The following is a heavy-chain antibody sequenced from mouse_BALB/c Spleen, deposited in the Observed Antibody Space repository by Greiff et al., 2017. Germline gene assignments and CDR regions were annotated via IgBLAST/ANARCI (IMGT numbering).Heavy chain of an antibody. V-gene: IGHV1S41*01. Sequence: DLVKPGASVKLSCKASGYTFTSYWINWIKQRPGQGLEWIGRIAPGSGSTYYNEMFKGKATLTVDTSSSTAYIQLSSLSSEDSAVYFCARSYGNYDYAMDYWGQGTSVTVSS. CDR1: GYTFTSYW. J-gene: IGHJ4*01. CDR2: IAPGSGST. CDR3: ARSYGNYDYAMDY. D-gene: IGHD2-1*01.